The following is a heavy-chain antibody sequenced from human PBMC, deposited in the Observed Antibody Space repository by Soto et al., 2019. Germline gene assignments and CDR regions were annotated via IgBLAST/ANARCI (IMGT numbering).Heavy chain of an antibody. CDR3: ARQSCSSTSCYLGGMDV. CDR2: IYPGDSDT. V-gene: IGHV5-51*01. Sequence: GESLKISCKGSGYSFTIYWIGWVRQMPGKGLEWMGIIYPGDSDTRYSPSFQGQVTISADKSISTAYLQWSSLKASDTAMYYCARQSCSSTSCYLGGMDVWGQGTTVTVS. J-gene: IGHJ6*02. CDR1: GYSFTIYW. D-gene: IGHD2-2*01.